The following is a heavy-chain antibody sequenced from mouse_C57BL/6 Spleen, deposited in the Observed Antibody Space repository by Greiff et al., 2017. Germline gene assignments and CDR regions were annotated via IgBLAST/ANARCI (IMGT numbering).Heavy chain of an antibody. Sequence: QVQLKESGAELVRPGASVTLSCKASGYTFTDYEMHWVKQTPVHGLEWIGAIDPETGGTSYNQKFKGKAILTADKSSSTAYMELRSLTSEDSTVYYCTRPPIYDSYYFDYWGQGTTLTVSS. D-gene: IGHD2-3*01. CDR3: TRPPIYDSYYFDY. V-gene: IGHV1-15*01. CDR2: IDPETGGT. CDR1: GYTFTDYE. J-gene: IGHJ2*01.